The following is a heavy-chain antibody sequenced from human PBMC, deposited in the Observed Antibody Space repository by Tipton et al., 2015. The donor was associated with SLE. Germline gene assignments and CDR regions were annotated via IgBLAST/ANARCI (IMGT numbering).Heavy chain of an antibody. CDR2: ITHSGST. D-gene: IGHD3-22*01. CDR1: GGSFSGYY. V-gene: IGHV4-34*01. CDR3: ARGPDYYDSSGYSGY. Sequence: GLVKPSETLSLTCAVYGGSFSGYYWSWIRQPPGKGLEWIGEITHSGSTNYNPSLKSRVTISVDTSKNQFSLKLSSVTAADTAVYYCARGPDYYDSSGYSGYWGQGTLVTVSS. J-gene: IGHJ4*02.